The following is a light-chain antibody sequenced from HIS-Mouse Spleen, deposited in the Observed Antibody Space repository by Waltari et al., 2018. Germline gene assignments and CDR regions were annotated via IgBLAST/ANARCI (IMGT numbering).Light chain of an antibody. J-gene: IGKJ2*01. CDR1: QSVLYSSNNKNY. Sequence: DIVMTQSPDSLAVSLGERAPTNRKSSQSVLYSSNNKNYLAWYQQKPGQPPKLLIYWASTRESGVPDRFSGSGSGTDFTLTISSLQAEDVAVYYCQQYYSTPYTFGQGTKLEIK. CDR2: WAS. CDR3: QQYYSTPYT. V-gene: IGKV4-1*01.